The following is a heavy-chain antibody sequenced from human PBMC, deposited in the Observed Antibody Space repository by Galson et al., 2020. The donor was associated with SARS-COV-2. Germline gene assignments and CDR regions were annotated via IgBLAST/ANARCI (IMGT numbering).Heavy chain of an antibody. D-gene: IGHD2-21*01. J-gene: IGHJ4*02. CDR2: ISYDGSDD. V-gene: IGHV3-30*04. CDR1: GFTFSDYA. Sequence: QLGESLKISCAASGFTFSDYAMHWVRQAPGKGLEWVAAISYDGSDDYYPDSVKGRFTISRDKSKNMLYLQMNSLRVEDTAVYHCARDLYSGARNYQEYLDCWGPGTLVTVSS. CDR3: ARDLYSGARNYQEYLDC.